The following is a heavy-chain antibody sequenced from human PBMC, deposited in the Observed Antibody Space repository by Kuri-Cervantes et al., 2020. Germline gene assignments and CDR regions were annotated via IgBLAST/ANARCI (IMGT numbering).Heavy chain of an antibody. CDR1: GFTFSSYG. Sequence: GGSLRLSCAASGFTFSSYGMHWVRQAPGKGLEWVAFIRYDGANKYYADSVKGRFTTSKDNSKNTLYLQMNSLRAEDTALYYCAREDYYYMGVWGKGTTVTVSS. CDR3: AREDYYYMGV. V-gene: IGHV3-30*02. J-gene: IGHJ6*03. CDR2: IRYDGANK.